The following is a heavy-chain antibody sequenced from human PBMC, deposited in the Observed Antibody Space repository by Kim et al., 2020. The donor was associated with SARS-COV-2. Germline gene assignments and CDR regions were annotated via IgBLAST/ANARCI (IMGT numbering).Heavy chain of an antibody. V-gene: IGHV4-31*02. CDR3: ARDLGGSGWYGLTDD. J-gene: IGHJ4*02. D-gene: IGHD6-19*01. Sequence: PSLKSRVTISVDTSKNQFSLKLSSVTAADTAVYYCARDLGGSGWYGLTDDWGQGTLVTVSS.